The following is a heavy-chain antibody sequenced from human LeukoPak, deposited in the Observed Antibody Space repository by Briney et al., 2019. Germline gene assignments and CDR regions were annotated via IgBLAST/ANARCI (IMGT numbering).Heavy chain of an antibody. J-gene: IGHJ5*01. CDR3: ARRIVGTGWGRENWLDS. CDR1: GDSISNYL. V-gene: IGHV4-59*08. CDR2: TYYNGNT. D-gene: IGHD3/OR15-3a*01. Sequence: SETLSLTCTVSGDSISNYLWNWFRQPPGKGLEWIGYTYYNGNTNSNPSLRSRVSMSVDTSKNQFSLKLTSMTAADTAIYYCARRIVGTGWGRENWLDSWGQGTLVTVSS.